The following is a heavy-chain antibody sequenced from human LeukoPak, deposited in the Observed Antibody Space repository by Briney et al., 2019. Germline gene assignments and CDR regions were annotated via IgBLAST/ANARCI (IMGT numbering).Heavy chain of an antibody. CDR1: GFSVSTDC. V-gene: IGHV3-53*01. CDR2: LYSGGNT. D-gene: IGHD7-27*01. CDR3: ARGWGSFEN. Sequence: GGSLRLSCAASGFSVSTDCLTWVRQAQGKGLEWVSTLYSGGNTYYADSVKGRSTISRDNSKNTLYLEMSSLRAEDTAVYSCARGWGSFENWGQGTLVAVSS. J-gene: IGHJ4*02.